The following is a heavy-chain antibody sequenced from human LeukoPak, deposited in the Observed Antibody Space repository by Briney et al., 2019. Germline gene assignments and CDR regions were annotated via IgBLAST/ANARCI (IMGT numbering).Heavy chain of an antibody. CDR2: ISGSGSDT. V-gene: IGHV3-11*06. CDR1: GFIFSDYY. CDR3: ARVGSIAAAGTPDY. Sequence: PGGSLRLSCAASGFIFSDYYMTWIRQAPGKGLEWLSYISGSGSDTNYADSVKGRFTTSRDNAKNSLYLQMNSLRAEDTAMYYCARVGSIAAAGTPDYWGQGTLVTVSS. J-gene: IGHJ4*02. D-gene: IGHD6-13*01.